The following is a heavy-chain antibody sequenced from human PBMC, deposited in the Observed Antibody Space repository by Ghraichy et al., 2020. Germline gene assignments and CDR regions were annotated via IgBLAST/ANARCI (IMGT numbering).Heavy chain of an antibody. Sequence: ASVKVSCKASGYTFTSYGISWVRQAPGQGLEWMGWISAYNGNTNYAQKLQGRVTMTTDTSTSTAYMELRSLRSDDTAVYYCARDSMYYYGSGSYYTHPSGYYYYYYGMDVWGQGTTVTVSS. V-gene: IGHV1-18*01. D-gene: IGHD3-10*01. CDR3: ARDSMYYYGSGSYYTHPSGYYYYYYGMDV. J-gene: IGHJ6*02. CDR1: GYTFTSYG. CDR2: ISAYNGNT.